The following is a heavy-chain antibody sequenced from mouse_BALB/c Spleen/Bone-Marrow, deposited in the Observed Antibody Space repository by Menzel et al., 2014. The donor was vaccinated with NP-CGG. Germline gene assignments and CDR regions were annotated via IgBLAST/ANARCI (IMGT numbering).Heavy chain of an antibody. CDR3: ARWLLRYYAMDD. V-gene: IGHV1-69*02. D-gene: IGHD2-3*01. CDR2: IDPSDSYT. J-gene: IGHJ4*01. CDR1: GYTFTSYW. Sequence: QVQLQQPGAELVKPGASVKLSCKASGYTFTSYWIHWVKQRPGQGLEWIGEIDPSDSYTNYNQKFKGKATLTVDKSSSTAYMQLSSLTSEDSAVYFCARWLLRYYAMDDWGQGTSVTVSS.